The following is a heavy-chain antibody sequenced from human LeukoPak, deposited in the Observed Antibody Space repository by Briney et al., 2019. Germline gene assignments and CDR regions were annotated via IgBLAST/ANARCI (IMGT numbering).Heavy chain of an antibody. CDR3: VRHLYESRGQTSFDY. CDR2: IYYSGST. V-gene: IGHV4-30-4*01. D-gene: IGHD3-22*01. Sequence: PSQTLSLTCTVSGGSISSGDYYWSWIRQPPGKGLEWIGYIYYSGSTYYNPSLKSRVTISVDTSKNQFSLKLTSVTAADTAMYYCVRHLYESRGQTSFDYWGQGTLVTVSS. CDR1: GGSISSGDYY. J-gene: IGHJ4*02.